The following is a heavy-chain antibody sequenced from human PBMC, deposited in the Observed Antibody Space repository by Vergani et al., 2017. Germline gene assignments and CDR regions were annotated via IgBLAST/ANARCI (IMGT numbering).Heavy chain of an antibody. CDR3: AKDRGGYYGSGSNLIDY. CDR2: IYYSGST. CDR1: GGSISSSSYY. D-gene: IGHD3-10*01. Sequence: QLQLQESGPGLVKPSETLSLTCTVSGGSISSSSYYWGWIRQPPGKGLEWIGSIYYSGSTYYNPSLKSRVTISVDTSKNQFSLKLSSVTAADTAVYYCAKDRGGYYGSGSNLIDYWGQGTLVTVSS. V-gene: IGHV4-39*02. J-gene: IGHJ4*02.